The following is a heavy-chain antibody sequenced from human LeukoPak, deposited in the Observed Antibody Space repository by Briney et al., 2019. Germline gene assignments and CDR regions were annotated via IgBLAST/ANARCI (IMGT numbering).Heavy chain of an antibody. CDR3: ARLYGISRDLFLYYFDY. D-gene: IGHD3-10*01. J-gene: IGHJ4*02. CDR2: IYPGDSDT. V-gene: IGHV5-51*01. CDR1: GYSFTTYW. Sequence: GESLKISCKASGYSFTTYWIAWVRQMPGKGLEWMGIIYPGDSDTRYSPSFQGQVTVSADKSTSTAYLQWSSLKASDTAMYYCARLYGISRDLFLYYFDYWGQGTLVTVSS.